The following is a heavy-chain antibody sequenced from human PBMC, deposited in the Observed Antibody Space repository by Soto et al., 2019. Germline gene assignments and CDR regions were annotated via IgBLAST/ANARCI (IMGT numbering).Heavy chain of an antibody. Sequence: PSETLSLTCTVSGGSISSSSYYWGWIRQPPGKGLEWIGSIYYSGSTYYNPSLKSRVTISVDTSKNQFSLKLSSVTAADTAVYYCASIAAAGDYWGQGTLVTVSS. CDR2: IYYSGST. D-gene: IGHD6-13*01. J-gene: IGHJ4*02. CDR1: GGSISSSSYY. V-gene: IGHV4-39*01. CDR3: ASIAAAGDY.